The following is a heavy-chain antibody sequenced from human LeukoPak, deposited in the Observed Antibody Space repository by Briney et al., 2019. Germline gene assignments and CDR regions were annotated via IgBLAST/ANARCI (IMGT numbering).Heavy chain of an antibody. V-gene: IGHV3-73*01. Sequence: PGGSLGLFCAASGFTFSRSAMHWVRQASAKGLEWVGRIRSKANSYATAYAASVKGRFTISRDDSKNTAYLQMNSLKTEDTAVYYCTSYSNYWGYWGQGTLVTVSS. D-gene: IGHD4-11*01. CDR3: TSYSNYWGY. J-gene: IGHJ4*02. CDR2: IRSKANSYAT. CDR1: GFTFSRSA.